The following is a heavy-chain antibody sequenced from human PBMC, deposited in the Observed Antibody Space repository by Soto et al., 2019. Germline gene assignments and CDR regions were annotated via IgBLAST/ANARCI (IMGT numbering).Heavy chain of an antibody. J-gene: IGHJ4*02. Sequence: PSETLSLTCTVSGGSISSGGYYWSWIRQHPGKGLEWIGYIYYSGSTYYNPSLKSRVTISVDTSKNQFSLKLSSVTAADTAVYYCARKEGAYSSGSVQGPVDYWGQGTLVTVSS. CDR2: IYYSGST. V-gene: IGHV4-31*03. CDR3: ARKEGAYSSGSVQGPVDY. D-gene: IGHD3-22*01. CDR1: GGSISSGGYY.